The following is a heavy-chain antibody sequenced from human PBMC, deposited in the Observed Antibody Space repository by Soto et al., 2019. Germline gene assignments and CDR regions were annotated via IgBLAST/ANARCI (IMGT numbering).Heavy chain of an antibody. CDR3: ARDDYDILTGSGYYYYYYGMDV. CDR1: GGTFSSYT. V-gene: IGHV1-69*04. J-gene: IGHJ6*02. CDR2: IIPILGIA. Sequence: SVKVSCKASGGTFSSYTISWVRQAPGQGLEWMGRIIPILGIANYAQKFQGRVTITADKSTSTAYMELSSLRSEDTAVYYCARDDYDILTGSGYYYYYYGMDVWGQGTTVTVSS. D-gene: IGHD3-9*01.